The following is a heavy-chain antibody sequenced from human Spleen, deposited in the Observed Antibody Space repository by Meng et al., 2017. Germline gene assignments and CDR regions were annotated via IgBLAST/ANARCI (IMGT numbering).Heavy chain of an antibody. D-gene: IGHD3-9*01. V-gene: IGHV3-74*01. CDR1: GFTFSTYW. CDR3: ARDADWVIFDH. J-gene: IGHJ4*02. CDR2: INSDGRTT. Sequence: GESLKISCAASGFTFSTYWMHWVRQAPGKGLVWVSRINSDGRTTNYADSVKGRFTISRDNAKNTVYLQMNSLRGEDTAVYYCARDADWVIFDHWGQGALVTVSS.